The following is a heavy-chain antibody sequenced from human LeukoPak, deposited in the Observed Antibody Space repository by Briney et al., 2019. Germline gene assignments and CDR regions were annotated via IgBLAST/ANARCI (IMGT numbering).Heavy chain of an antibody. J-gene: IGHJ4*02. CDR1: GGSFSGYY. D-gene: IGHD3-10*01. CDR3: ARGQWFRAF. Sequence: SETLSLTCADYGGSFSGYYWTWIRQSPGRGLEWIGEVHYSGSATYNPSLKSRVTISVDTSINQFSLKMNSVTAADTAVYYCARGQWFRAFWSRGTPVTVSS. V-gene: IGHV4-34*01. CDR2: VHYSGSA.